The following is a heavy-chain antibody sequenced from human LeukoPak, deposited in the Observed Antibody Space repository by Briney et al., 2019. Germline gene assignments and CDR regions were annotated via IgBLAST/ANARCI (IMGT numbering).Heavy chain of an antibody. CDR2: INHSGST. CDR1: GGSFSGSY. Sequence: SETLSLTCAVYGGSFSGSYWSWIRQPPGKGLEWIGEINHSGSTNYNPSLKSRVTISVDRSKNQFFLKLSSVTAADTAVYYCARSDPGNYYGSGSYFRIFDYWGQGTLVTVSS. V-gene: IGHV4-34*01. D-gene: IGHD3-10*01. CDR3: ARSDPGNYYGSGSYFRIFDY. J-gene: IGHJ4*02.